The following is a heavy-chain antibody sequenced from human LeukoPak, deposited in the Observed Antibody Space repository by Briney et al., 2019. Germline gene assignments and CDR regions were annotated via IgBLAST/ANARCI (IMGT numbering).Heavy chain of an antibody. J-gene: IGHJ4*02. CDR3: ARFEATAGTCDY. CDR1: GFTVSSNY. CDR2: IYSDGTT. D-gene: IGHD6-13*01. Sequence: GGSLRLSCAASGFTVSSNYMTWVRQAPGKGLEWVSVIYSDGTTYYADSVKGRFTISRDNSKNTLHLQMNSLRAEDTAVYYCARFEATAGTCDYWGQGTLVTVSS. V-gene: IGHV3-53*01.